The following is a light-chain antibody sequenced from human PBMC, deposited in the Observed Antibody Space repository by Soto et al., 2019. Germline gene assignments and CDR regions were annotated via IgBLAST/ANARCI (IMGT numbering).Light chain of an antibody. Sequence: DIQMTQSPSSLSASVGDRIIITCRPSQTISSYLNWYQQKPGKAPKLLIYGASSLQSGVPSRFSGGGSGTDFTLAISSLQPEDFATYYCQQSNSTPWTFGHGTKVDIK. CDR1: QTISSY. V-gene: IGKV1-39*01. CDR2: GAS. J-gene: IGKJ1*01. CDR3: QQSNSTPWT.